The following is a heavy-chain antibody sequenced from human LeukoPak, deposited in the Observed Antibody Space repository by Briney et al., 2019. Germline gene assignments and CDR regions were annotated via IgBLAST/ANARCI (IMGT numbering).Heavy chain of an antibody. CDR1: GYTFTSYY. CDR3: ARSPGWWALDY. Sequence: ASVKVSCKTSGYTFTSYYISWVRQAPGQRLEWMGYINGGNGNTRYSPDFKGRVTFTRDTSATTAYMEVSSLRSEDMTVYYCARSPGWWALDYWGQGTLVPVSS. J-gene: IGHJ4*02. V-gene: IGHV1-3*03. D-gene: IGHD2-8*02. CDR2: INGGNGNT.